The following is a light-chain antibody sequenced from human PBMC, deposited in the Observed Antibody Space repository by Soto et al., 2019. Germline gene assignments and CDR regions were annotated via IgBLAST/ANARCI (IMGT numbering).Light chain of an antibody. J-gene: IGKJ4*01. CDR1: QTIDRN. Sequence: EVVMTQSPVTLSVSPEEEVTISCRASQTIDRNLAWYQKKPGRAPRLLIFGASTRATGIPARFSGSGSETEFTLTISSLQSEDFAVYYCQQYNNWPLTFGGGTKVDIK. CDR3: QQYNNWPLT. V-gene: IGKV3-15*01. CDR2: GAS.